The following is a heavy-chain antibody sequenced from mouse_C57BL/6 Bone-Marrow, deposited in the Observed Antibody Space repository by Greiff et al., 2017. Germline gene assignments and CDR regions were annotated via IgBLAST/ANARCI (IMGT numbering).Heavy chain of an antibody. Sequence: QVQLKQPGAELVKPGASVKVSCKASGYTFTSYWMHWVKQRPGQGLEWIGRIHPSDSDTNYNQKFKGKATLTVDKSSSTAYMQLSSLTSEDSAVYYCAIYPPLYDGYYEGLFAYWGQGTLVTVSA. V-gene: IGHV1-74*01. D-gene: IGHD2-3*01. CDR3: AIYPPLYDGYYEGLFAY. CDR2: IHPSDSDT. CDR1: GYTFTSYW. J-gene: IGHJ3*01.